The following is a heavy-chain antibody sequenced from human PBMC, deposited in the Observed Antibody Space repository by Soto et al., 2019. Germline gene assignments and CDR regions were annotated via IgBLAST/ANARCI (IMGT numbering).Heavy chain of an antibody. CDR1: GFSFTTAGVA. J-gene: IGHJ4*02. D-gene: IGHD5-12*01. CDR3: EHSDGGYEIIYFDF. Sequence: SGPTLVNPTQTLTLTCTFSGFSFTTAGVAVGWIRQTPGGALEWLTLIYYNDDRRFSPSLKTRLTITGDTSKNQVVLSLSNLDQENTANYFCEHSDGGYEIIYFDFWGQGIPVTVSS. CDR2: IYYNDDR. V-gene: IGHV2-5*01.